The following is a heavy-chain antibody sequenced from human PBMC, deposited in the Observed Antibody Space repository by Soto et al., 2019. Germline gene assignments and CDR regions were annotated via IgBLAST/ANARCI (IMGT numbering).Heavy chain of an antibody. D-gene: IGHD4-17*01. V-gene: IGHV4-39*01. CDR2: IYYSGST. Sequence: PSETLSLTCAVYGGSISSSSYYWGWIRQPPGKGLEWIGSIYYSGSTYYNPSLKSRVTISVDTSKNQFSLKLSSVTAADTAVYYCARGFPTVVTVDYWGQGTLVTVSS. CDR3: ARGFPTVVTVDY. CDR1: GGSISSSSYY. J-gene: IGHJ4*02.